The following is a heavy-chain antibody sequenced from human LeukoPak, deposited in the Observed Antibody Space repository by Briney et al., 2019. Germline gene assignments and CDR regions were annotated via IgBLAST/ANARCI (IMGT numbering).Heavy chain of an antibody. D-gene: IGHD6-13*01. V-gene: IGHV4-4*07. CDR2: TYTTGSA. CDR3: AGAGQQLVHLDAFDI. CDR1: GGSISSYY. J-gene: IGHJ3*02. Sequence: SDTLSFTCTVSGGSISSYYWSWIRQPAGKGLEYIGRTYTTGSANYKPSLKSRVSLSLDTSKNQFSLKLNSVTAADTAVYYCAGAGQQLVHLDAFDIWGQGTMVTVSS.